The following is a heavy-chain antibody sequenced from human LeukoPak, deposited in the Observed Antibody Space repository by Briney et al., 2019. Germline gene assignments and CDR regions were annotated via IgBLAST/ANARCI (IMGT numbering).Heavy chain of an antibody. CDR2: IFTSGST. J-gene: IGHJ6*03. Sequence: SETLSLTCTVSGGSISSSSYYWSWLRQPAGTGLEWIGRIFTSGSTKYNPSLKSRVTISVDTSKNQFSLKLSSVTAADTAVYYCAREGKITMVRGVIRYFYMDVWGKGTTVTVSS. CDR1: GGSISSSSYY. D-gene: IGHD3-10*01. V-gene: IGHV4-61*02. CDR3: AREGKITMVRGVIRYFYMDV.